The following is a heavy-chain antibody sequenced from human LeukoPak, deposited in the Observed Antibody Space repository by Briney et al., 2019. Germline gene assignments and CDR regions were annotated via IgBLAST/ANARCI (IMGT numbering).Heavy chain of an antibody. CDR2: TYYRSKWYN. J-gene: IGHJ4*02. D-gene: IGHD3-22*01. CDR3: ARMTYYYDSSGYYFNDY. V-gene: IGHV6-1*01. CDR1: GDSVSSNSAA. Sequence: SQTLSLTCAISGDSVSSNSAAWNWIRQSPWRGLEWLGRTYYRSKWYNDYAVSVKSRITINPDTSKNQLSLQLNSVTPEDTAVYYCARMTYYYDSSGYYFNDYWGQGTLVTVSS.